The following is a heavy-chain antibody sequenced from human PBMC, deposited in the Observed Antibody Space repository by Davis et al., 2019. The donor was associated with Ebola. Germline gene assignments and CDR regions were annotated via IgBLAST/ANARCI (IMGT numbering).Heavy chain of an antibody. CDR1: GYTFTSYG. D-gene: IGHD6-13*01. CDR2: ISAYNGNT. J-gene: IGHJ4*02. V-gene: IGHV1-18*01. CDR3: ARDIRTYSSSWCGDY. Sequence: ASAKVSCKASGYTFTSYGISWVRQAPGQGLEWMGWISAYNGNTNYAQKLQGRVTMTTDTSTSTAYMELRSLRSDDTAVYYCARDIRTYSSSWCGDYWGQGTLVTVSS.